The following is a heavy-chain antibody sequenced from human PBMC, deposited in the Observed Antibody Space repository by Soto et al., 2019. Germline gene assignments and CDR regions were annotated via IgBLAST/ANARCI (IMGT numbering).Heavy chain of an antibody. J-gene: IGHJ3*02. CDR3: ARKAVVATADDAFDI. D-gene: IGHD5-12*01. Sequence: EVQLVESGGGLVQPGGSLRLSCAASGFTFSSYAMHWVRQAPGKGLEYVSAISSNGGSTYYANSVKGRFTISRDNSKNTLYLQTGSLRAEDMAVYYCARKAVVATADDAFDIWGQGTMVTVSS. V-gene: IGHV3-64*01. CDR1: GFTFSSYA. CDR2: ISSNGGST.